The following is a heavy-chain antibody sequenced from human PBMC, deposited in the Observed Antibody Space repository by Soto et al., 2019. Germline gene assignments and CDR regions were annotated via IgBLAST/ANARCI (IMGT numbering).Heavy chain of an antibody. J-gene: IGHJ5*02. Sequence: EVQLLESGGGLAQPGESLTLSCAASGFMVSGYAMSWVRQAPGKGLEWVSAVSNSGTSTSYADSVKGRFTISRDNSKNTLYLQMSSLGAEDTAIYYCVKDLAASGWFDPWGQGPRVIVSS. CDR3: VKDLAASGWFDP. V-gene: IGHV3-23*01. CDR1: GFMVSGYA. D-gene: IGHD2-15*01. CDR2: VSNSGTST.